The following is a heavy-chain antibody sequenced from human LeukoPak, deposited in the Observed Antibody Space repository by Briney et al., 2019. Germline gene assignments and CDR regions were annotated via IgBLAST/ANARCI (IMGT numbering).Heavy chain of an antibody. D-gene: IGHD6-13*01. J-gene: IGHJ2*01. CDR3: ARVYYSSSYDYWYFDL. CDR2: INHGGST. V-gene: IGHV4-34*01. Sequence: PSETLSLTCAVYGGSFSGDFWSWIRQSPGKGLEWIGEINHGGSTTYNPSLQSRVTISVDTSKNQFSLKLTSVTAADTAVYYCARVYYSSSYDYWYFDLWGRGTLVTVSS. CDR1: GGSFSGDF.